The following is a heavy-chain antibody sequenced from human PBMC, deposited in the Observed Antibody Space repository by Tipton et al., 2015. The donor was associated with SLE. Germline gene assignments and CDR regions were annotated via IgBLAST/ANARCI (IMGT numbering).Heavy chain of an antibody. Sequence: TLSLTCTVSGGSISSGGYYWSWIRQHPGKGLEWIGEINHSGSTNYNPSLKSRVTISVDTSKNQFSLKLSSVTAADTAVYYCARGGGSGWYNAFDIWGQGTMVTVSS. CDR3: ARGGGSGWYNAFDI. V-gene: IGHV4-31*03. CDR1: GGSISSGGYY. D-gene: IGHD6-19*01. CDR2: INHSGST. J-gene: IGHJ3*02.